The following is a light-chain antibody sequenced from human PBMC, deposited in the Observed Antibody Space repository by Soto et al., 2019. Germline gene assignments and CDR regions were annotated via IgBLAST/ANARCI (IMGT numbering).Light chain of an antibody. CDR2: GAP. Sequence: EIVLTQSPGTLSLSPGERATLSCRASQSVSSYLAWYQQKPGQAPRLLLYGAPSRATGVPDRFSGSGSGTDFTLTISRLDPEDFGVYYCQQYATSSWTFGQGTKVDIK. V-gene: IGKV3-20*01. J-gene: IGKJ1*01. CDR3: QQYATSSWT. CDR1: QSVSSY.